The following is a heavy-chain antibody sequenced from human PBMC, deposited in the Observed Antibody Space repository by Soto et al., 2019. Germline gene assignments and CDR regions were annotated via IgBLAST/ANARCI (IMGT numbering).Heavy chain of an antibody. Sequence: SETLSLTCAVYGGSFSGYYWSWIRQPPGKGLEWIGEINHSGSTNYNPSLKSRVTISVDTSKNQFSLKLSSVTAADTAVYYCARGRGYSSNWFTYYFDYWGQGTLVTVSS. CDR2: INHSGST. D-gene: IGHD6-13*01. J-gene: IGHJ4*02. CDR3: ARGRGYSSNWFTYYFDY. V-gene: IGHV4-34*01. CDR1: GGSFSGYY.